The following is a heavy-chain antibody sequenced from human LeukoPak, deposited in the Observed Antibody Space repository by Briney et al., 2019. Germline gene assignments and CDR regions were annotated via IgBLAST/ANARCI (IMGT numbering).Heavy chain of an antibody. V-gene: IGHV1-2*04. D-gene: IGHD6-13*01. Sequence: ASVTVSCKAPGYTFTGYYMHWVRQAPGQGLEGMGWINPNSGGTHYAQTLRGWVTMTPDTSISTPYIWLSRLRSDDTAVYYCARDSTLRIAAAGTKGSYNYYYYGMDVWGKGTTVTVSS. CDR2: INPNSGGT. CDR3: ARDSTLRIAAAGTKGSYNYYYYGMDV. J-gene: IGHJ6*04. CDR1: GYTFTGYY.